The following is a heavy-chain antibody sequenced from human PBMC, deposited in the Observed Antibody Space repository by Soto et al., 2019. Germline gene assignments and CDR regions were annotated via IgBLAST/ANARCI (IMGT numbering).Heavy chain of an antibody. Sequence: PGGSLRLSCAASGFTFSSYGMHWVRQAPGKGLEWVAVIWYDGSNKYYADSVKGRFTISRDNSKNTLYLQMNSLRAEDTAVYYCAKVEAYDSSGPLRYWGQGTLVTVSS. CDR3: AKVEAYDSSGPLRY. V-gene: IGHV3-30*02. J-gene: IGHJ4*02. CDR1: GFTFSSYG. CDR2: IWYDGSNK. D-gene: IGHD3-22*01.